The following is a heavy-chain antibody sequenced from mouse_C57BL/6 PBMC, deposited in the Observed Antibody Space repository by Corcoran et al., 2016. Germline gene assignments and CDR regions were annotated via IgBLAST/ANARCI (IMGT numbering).Heavy chain of an antibody. CDR1: GYTFTDYY. V-gene: IGHV1-26*01. J-gene: IGHJ2*01. CDR3: ARGDRGY. D-gene: IGHD2-14*01. Sequence: EVQLQQSGPELVKPGASVKISCKASGYTFTDYYMNWVKQSHGKSLEWIGDINPNNGGTSYNQKFKGKATLTVDKSSSTAYMELRSLTSEDSAVYYGARGDRGYWGPGTTLTVSS. CDR2: INPNNGGT.